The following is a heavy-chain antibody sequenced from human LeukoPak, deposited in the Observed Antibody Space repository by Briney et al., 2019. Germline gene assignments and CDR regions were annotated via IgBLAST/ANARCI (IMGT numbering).Heavy chain of an antibody. V-gene: IGHV3-48*03. D-gene: IGHD5-18*01. J-gene: IGHJ4*01. Sequence: PGGSLRLSCAASGFTFSSYDMNWVRQAPGKGLECISYISTSGSITLYADSVKGRFTISRDNARNSLYMQMNSLRPEDTAVYYCARVLKDGYSYGFYDFWGHGILVTVAS. CDR1: GFTFSSYD. CDR2: ISTSGSIT. CDR3: ARVLKDGYSYGFYDF.